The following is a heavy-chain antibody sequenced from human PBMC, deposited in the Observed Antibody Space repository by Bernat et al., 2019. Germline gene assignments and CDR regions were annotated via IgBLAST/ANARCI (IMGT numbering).Heavy chain of an antibody. CDR3: VRDPNRRLDY. CDR2: INIDGTTT. CDR1: GFTFLDYW. D-gene: IGHD2-21*02. J-gene: IGHJ4*02. V-gene: IGHV3-74*01. Sequence: EVQLAESGGGLVQPGGSLRLSCAASGFTFLDYWMDWVRQAPGKGPVWFSRINIDGTTTNYADSVKGRFTMSRDNAKNTVYLQMNSLRAEDTAVYYCVRDPNRRLDYWGQGTQVTVSP.